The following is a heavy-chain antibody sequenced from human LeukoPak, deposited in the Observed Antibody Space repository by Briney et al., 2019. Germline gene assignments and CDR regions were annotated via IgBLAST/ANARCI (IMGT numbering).Heavy chain of an antibody. CDR2: ISSSGSSI. D-gene: IGHD1-26*01. CDR1: GFIFSDYY. Sequence: TGGSLRLSCAASGFIFSDYYMSWIRQAPGKGLEWVSYISSSGSSIYYADSVKGRFTISRDNAKDSLYLQMNSLRAEDTAVYYCAREKSDGVGAPAAFDIWGQGTMVTVSS. CDR3: AREKSDGVGAPAAFDI. V-gene: IGHV3-11*04. J-gene: IGHJ3*02.